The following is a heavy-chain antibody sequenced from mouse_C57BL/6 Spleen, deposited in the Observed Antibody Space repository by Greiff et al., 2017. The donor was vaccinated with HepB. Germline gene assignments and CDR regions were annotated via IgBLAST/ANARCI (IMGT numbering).Heavy chain of an antibody. CDR3: ARYYGNPYWYFDV. V-gene: IGHV1-7*01. D-gene: IGHD2-1*01. CDR1: GYTFTSYW. J-gene: IGHJ1*03. Sequence: VQLVESGAELAKPGASVKLSCKASGYTFTSYWMHWVKQRPGQGLEWIGYINPSSGYTKYNQKFKDKATLTADKSSSTAYMQLSSLTYEDSAVYYCARYYGNPYWYFDVWGTGTTVTVSS. CDR2: INPSSGYT.